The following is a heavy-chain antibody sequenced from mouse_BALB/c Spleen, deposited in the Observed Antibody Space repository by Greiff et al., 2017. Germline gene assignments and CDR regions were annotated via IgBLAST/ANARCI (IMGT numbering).Heavy chain of an antibody. V-gene: IGHV1-20*02. CDR3: AIITTVALDY. CDR2: INPYNGDT. J-gene: IGHJ2*01. Sequence: VQLQQSGPELVKPGASVKISCKASGYSFTGYFMNWVMQSHGKSLEWIGRINPYNGDTFYNQKFKGKATLTVDKSSSTAHMELRSLASEDSAVYYCAIITTVALDYWGQGTTLTVSS. D-gene: IGHD1-1*01. CDR1: GYSFTGYF.